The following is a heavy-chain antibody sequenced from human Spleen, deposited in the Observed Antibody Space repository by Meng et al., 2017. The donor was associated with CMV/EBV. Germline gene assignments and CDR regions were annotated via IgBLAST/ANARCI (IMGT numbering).Heavy chain of an antibody. CDR3: AREGTRGGDY. Sequence: VSCKTSGYTFATYAISWVRQAPGQGLGWMGWISDYNGNTNYAQKFQGRVTMTRDTSTSTVYMELSSLRSEDTAVYYCAREGTRGGDYWGQGTLVTVSS. J-gene: IGHJ4*02. V-gene: IGHV1-18*01. D-gene: IGHD3-10*01. CDR2: ISDYNGNT. CDR1: GYTFATYA.